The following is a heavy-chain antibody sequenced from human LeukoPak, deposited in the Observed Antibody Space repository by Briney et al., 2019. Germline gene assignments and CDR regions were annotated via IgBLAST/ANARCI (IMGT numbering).Heavy chain of an antibody. CDR3: ARGDILTGYLDY. CDR1: GYTFIAYH. CDR2: IHPSSGAT. V-gene: IGHV1-2*06. D-gene: IGHD3-9*01. J-gene: IGHJ4*02. Sequence: ASVKVSCKASGYTFIAYHMHWVRQAPGQGLEWMGRIHPSSGATNYAQKLQGRVTMTTDTSTSTAYMELRSLRSDDTAVYYCARGDILTGYLDYWGQGTLVTVSS.